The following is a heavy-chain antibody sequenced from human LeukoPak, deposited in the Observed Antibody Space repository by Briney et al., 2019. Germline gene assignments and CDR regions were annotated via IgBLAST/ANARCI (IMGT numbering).Heavy chain of an antibody. CDR2: ISTQTGNT. J-gene: IGHJ4*02. Sequence: INWMRQAPGQGLEWMGWISTQTGNTNYAQKVQGRLTLTTGRSTNTAYMELRGLRSDDTAVYYCARGAYGDKWGQGTMVTVSS. CDR3: ARGAYGDK. V-gene: IGHV1-18*01. D-gene: IGHD4-17*01.